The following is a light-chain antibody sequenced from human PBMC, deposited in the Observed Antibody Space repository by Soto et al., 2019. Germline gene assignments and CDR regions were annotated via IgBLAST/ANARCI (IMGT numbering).Light chain of an antibody. V-gene: IGKV1-5*03. CDR1: QSVSIW. J-gene: IGKJ5*01. CDR3: QQSYSTPVT. Sequence: DIQMTQSPSTLSASEGDRVTISCRASQSVSIWLAWYQQKPGRAPKLLIYKSSILESGVPSRFSGSGSGTEFTLTISSLQPDDFATYYCQQSYSTPVTFGGGTRLEI. CDR2: KSS.